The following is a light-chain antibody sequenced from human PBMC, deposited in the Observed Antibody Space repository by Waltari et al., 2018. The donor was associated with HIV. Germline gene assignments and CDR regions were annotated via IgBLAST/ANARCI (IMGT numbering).Light chain of an antibody. CDR3: SSYTSSSTV. CDR2: DVS. V-gene: IGLV2-14*01. CDR1: SRDVGGYNS. Sequence: QSALTQPASVSGSPGQSLTISCTGTSRDVGGYNSVSWYQQHPGKAPKIMIYDVSKRPSGVSNRFSGSKSGNTSSLTISGLQAEDEADYYCSSYTSSSTVVGVGTKLAVL. J-gene: IGLJ2*01.